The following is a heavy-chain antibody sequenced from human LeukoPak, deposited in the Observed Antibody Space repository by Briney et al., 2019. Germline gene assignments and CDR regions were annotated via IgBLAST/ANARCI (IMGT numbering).Heavy chain of an antibody. J-gene: IGHJ4*02. CDR3: ARGYDFWSGYYDDGDYFDY. CDR1: GFTFDDYG. CDR2: INWNGGST. Sequence: PGGSLRLSCAASGFTFDDYGMGWVRQAPGKGLEWVSGINWNGGSTGYADSVKGRFTISRDNAKNSLYLQMNSLRAEDTALYYCARGYDFWSGYYDDGDYFDYWGQGTLVTVSS. D-gene: IGHD3-3*01. V-gene: IGHV3-20*04.